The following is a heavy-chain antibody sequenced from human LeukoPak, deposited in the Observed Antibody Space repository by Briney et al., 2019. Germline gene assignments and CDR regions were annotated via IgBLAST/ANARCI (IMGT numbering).Heavy chain of an antibody. CDR1: GYTLTNYG. J-gene: IGHJ4*02. V-gene: IGHV1-2*02. D-gene: IGHD2-2*01. Sequence: ASVKVSCKASGYTLTNYGISWLRQAPGQGLGWMGWINPNSGGTNNAQKFQGRVTMTRDTSISTASMDLSRLRSGDLDVYYCVSASRYCSSTSCLYYLDYWGQGTLVTVSS. CDR3: VSASRYCSSTSCLYYLDY. CDR2: INPNSGGT.